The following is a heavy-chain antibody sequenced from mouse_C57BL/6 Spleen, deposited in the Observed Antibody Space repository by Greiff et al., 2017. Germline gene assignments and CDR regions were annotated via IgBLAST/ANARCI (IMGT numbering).Heavy chain of an antibody. V-gene: IGHV14-4*01. D-gene: IGHD3-2*01. Sequence: VQLQQSGAELVRPGASVKLSCTASGFNIKDDYMHWVKQRPEPGLEWIGWIDPENGDTEYASKFQGKATIAADTSSTTAYLQLSSLTSEDTAVYYCTLRQLGFAYWGQGTLVTVSA. CDR2: IDPENGDT. CDR1: GFNIKDDY. J-gene: IGHJ3*01. CDR3: TLRQLGFAY.